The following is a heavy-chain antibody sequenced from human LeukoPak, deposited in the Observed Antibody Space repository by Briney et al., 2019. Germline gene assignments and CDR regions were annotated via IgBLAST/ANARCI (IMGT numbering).Heavy chain of an antibody. V-gene: IGHV1-8*01. J-gene: IGHJ4*02. CDR3: ARVWFGELFIIDY. CDR1: GYTFTSYD. CDR2: MNPNSGNT. Sequence: GASVKVSCKASGYTFTSYDINWVRQATGQGLEWMGWMNPNSGNTGYAQKFQGRVTMTRNTSISTAYMELSSLRSEDMAVYYCARVWFGELFIIDYWGQGTLVTVSS. D-gene: IGHD3-10*01.